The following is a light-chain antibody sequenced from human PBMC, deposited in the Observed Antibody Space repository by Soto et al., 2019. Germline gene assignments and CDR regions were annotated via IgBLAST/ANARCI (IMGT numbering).Light chain of an antibody. V-gene: IGKV4-1*01. Sequence: DIVMTQSPDSLAVSLGERATINCKSSQSVLYSSNNKNYLAWYQQKPGQPPKLPIYWASTRESGVPDRFSGSGSGTDFTLTISSLQAEDVVVYYCQQYYRPWTFGQGTKVEIK. J-gene: IGKJ1*01. CDR3: QQYYRPWT. CDR2: WAS. CDR1: QSVLYSSNNKNY.